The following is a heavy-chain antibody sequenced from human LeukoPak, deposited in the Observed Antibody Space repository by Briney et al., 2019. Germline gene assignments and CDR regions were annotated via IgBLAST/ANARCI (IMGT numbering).Heavy chain of an antibody. CDR1: GYSITNGYY. V-gene: IGHV4-38-2*02. CDR3: AREGDSSSVGWFDP. D-gene: IGHD6-13*01. J-gene: IGHJ5*02. Sequence: PSETLSLTCNVSGYSITNGYYWGWIRQPPGKGLEWIGSIYHSGRTYCNPSLKSRVTISVDTSKNQFSLKLSSVTAADTAVYYCAREGDSSSVGWFDPWGQGTLVTVSS. CDR2: IYHSGRT.